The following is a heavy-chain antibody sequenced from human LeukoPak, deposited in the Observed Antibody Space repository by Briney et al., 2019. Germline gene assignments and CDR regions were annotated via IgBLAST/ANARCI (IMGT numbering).Heavy chain of an antibody. CDR1: GFTVSSNH. CDR3: ARKYCSGSSCYWVDDY. V-gene: IGHV3-53*01. CDR2: IYSGGST. J-gene: IGHJ4*02. Sequence: PGGSLRLSCAASGFTVSSNHMSWVRQAPRKGLGWVSVIYSGGSTYYADSVKGRFTISRDNSKNTLYLQMNSLRAEDTAVYYCARKYCSGSSCYWVDDYWGQGTLVTVSS. D-gene: IGHD2-15*01.